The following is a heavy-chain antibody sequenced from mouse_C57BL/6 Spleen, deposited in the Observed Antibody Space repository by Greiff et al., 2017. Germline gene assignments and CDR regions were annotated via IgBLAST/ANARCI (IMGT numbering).Heavy chain of an antibody. CDR2: INPNNGGT. Sequence: EVQLQQSGPELVKPGASVKISCKASGYTFTDYYMNWVKQSHGKSLEWIGDINPNNGGTSYNQKFKGKATLTVVKSSSTAYMELSSLTSEDSAVYYCARRGGSGPCFAYWGQGTLLTVSA. J-gene: IGHJ3*01. D-gene: IGHD3-1*01. V-gene: IGHV1-26*01. CDR1: GYTFTDYY. CDR3: ARRGGSGPCFAY.